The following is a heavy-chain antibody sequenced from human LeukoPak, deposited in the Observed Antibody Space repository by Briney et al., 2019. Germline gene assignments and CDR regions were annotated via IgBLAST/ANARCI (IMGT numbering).Heavy chain of an antibody. D-gene: IGHD3-10*01. J-gene: IGHJ6*03. CDR2: ISTASSYI. CDR3: ARVFGWYMDV. CDR1: GFTFSDYN. V-gene: IGHV3-21*01. Sequence: GGSLRLSSAASGFTFSDYNMNWVRQAPGKGREWVSSISTASSYIYNADSMKRRSTTSRDNVKKSLYLQMNTLRAEDTPVYYCARVFGWYMDVWGKGTTVTVSS.